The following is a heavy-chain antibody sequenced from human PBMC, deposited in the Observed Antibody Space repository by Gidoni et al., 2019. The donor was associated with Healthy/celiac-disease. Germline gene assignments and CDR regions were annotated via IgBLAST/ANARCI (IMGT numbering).Heavy chain of an antibody. Sequence: EVQLLESGGGLVQPGGSLRRSCAASGFTFSRYAMSWVRQAPGKGLEWVSAISGSGGSTYYADSVKGRFTISRDNSKNTLYLQMNSLRAEDTAVYYCAKFLKDSVKSVVTKLGLDYWGQGTLVTVSS. D-gene: IGHD2-21*02. CDR1: GFTFSRYA. J-gene: IGHJ4*02. CDR3: AKFLKDSVKSVVTKLGLDY. CDR2: ISGSGGST. V-gene: IGHV3-23*01.